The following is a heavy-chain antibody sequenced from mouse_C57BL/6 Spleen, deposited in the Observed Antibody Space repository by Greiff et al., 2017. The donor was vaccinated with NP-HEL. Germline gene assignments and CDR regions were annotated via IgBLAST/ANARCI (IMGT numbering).Heavy chain of an antibody. CDR2: IDPSDSYT. CDR3: ARYLLDY. D-gene: IGHD6-2*01. Sequence: QVQLQQPGAELVKPGASVKLSCKASGYTFTSYWMPWVKQRPGQGLEWIGEIDPSDSYTNYNQKFKGKATLTVDTSSSTAYMQLSRLTSEDSAVYYCARYLLDYWGQGTSVTVSS. J-gene: IGHJ4*01. CDR1: GYTFTSYW. V-gene: IGHV1-50*01.